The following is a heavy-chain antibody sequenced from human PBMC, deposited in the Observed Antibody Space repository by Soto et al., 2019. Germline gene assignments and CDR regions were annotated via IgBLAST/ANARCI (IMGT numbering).Heavy chain of an antibody. D-gene: IGHD3-22*01. J-gene: IGHJ6*02. CDR2: INHSGNT. CDR3: ARHNYDGSGHYYYYYGMDV. CDR1: GGSFSGYY. Sequence: QVQLQQWGAGLLKPSETLSLTCAVYGGSFSGYYWSWIRQPPGKGLERIGEINHSGNTNYNPSLKSRVTISVDTSKNQFSLKLSSVTAADTAVYYCARHNYDGSGHYYYYYGMDVWGQGTTVTVSS. V-gene: IGHV4-34*01.